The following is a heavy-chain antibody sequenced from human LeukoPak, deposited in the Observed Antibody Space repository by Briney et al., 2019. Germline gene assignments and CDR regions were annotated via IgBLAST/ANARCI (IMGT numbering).Heavy chain of an antibody. D-gene: IGHD3-10*01. CDR3: ASGEGTTYYYSSGSYYRLDY. J-gene: IGHJ4*02. CDR1: GFTFSSYA. CDR2: ISGSGGST. V-gene: IGHV3-23*01. Sequence: PGGSLRLSCAASGFTFSSYAMTWVRPAPGKGLEWVSVISGSGGSTYYADSVKGRFTISRDNSKNTLDLQMNSLRAEDTAVYYCASGEGTTYYYSSGSYYRLDYWGQGTLVTVSS.